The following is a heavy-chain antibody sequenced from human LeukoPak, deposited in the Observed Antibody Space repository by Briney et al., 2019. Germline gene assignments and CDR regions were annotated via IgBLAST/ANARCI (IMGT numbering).Heavy chain of an antibody. CDR2: IWYDGSNK. V-gene: IGHV3-33*08. D-gene: IGHD3-9*01. Sequence: SGGSLRLPCAGSGFTFSTSGIHWVRQAPGKGLEWLAVIWYDGSNKYYGDSVKGRFTISRDNSKNTLFLQVNSLRAEDTAVYYCARDSDLQYLDYWGQGTLVTVSS. CDR1: GFTFSTSG. CDR3: ARDSDLQYLDY. J-gene: IGHJ4*02.